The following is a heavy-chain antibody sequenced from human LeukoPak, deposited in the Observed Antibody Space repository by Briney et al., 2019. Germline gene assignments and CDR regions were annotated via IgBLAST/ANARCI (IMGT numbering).Heavy chain of an antibody. CDR2: IYYSGST. Sequence: KPSQTLSLTCTVSGGSISSGGYYWSWIRQHPGKGLEWIGYIYYSGSTYYNPSLKSRVTISVDTSKNQFSLKLSSVTAADTAVYYCAREEGYCSTSCYNWFDPWGQGTLVTVSS. CDR1: GGSISSGGYY. CDR3: AREEGYCSTSCYNWFDP. V-gene: IGHV4-31*03. J-gene: IGHJ5*02. D-gene: IGHD2-2*01.